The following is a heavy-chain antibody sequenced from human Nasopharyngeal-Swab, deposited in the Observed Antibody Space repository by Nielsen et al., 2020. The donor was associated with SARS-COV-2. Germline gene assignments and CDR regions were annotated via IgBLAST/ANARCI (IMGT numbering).Heavy chain of an antibody. Sequence: VRQAPGKGPEWVANIKQDGSEKYYVDSVKGRFTISRDNAKNSLYLQMNSLRAEDTAVYYCARDDYGDYYYYMDVWGKGTTVTVSS. J-gene: IGHJ6*03. D-gene: IGHD4-17*01. V-gene: IGHV3-7*01. CDR3: ARDDYGDYYYYMDV. CDR2: IKQDGSEK.